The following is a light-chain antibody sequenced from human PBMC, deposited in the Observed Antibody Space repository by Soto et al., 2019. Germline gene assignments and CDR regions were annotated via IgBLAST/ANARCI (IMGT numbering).Light chain of an antibody. CDR1: QRVSSK. CDR2: GAA. Sequence: EIVVTQAPGTLSVAPGESATLSCLTMQRVSSKLAWYQQKPCQAPRRLIYGAATRATGFPARFSGSGSGTEFTLPIRSRQSESFAVYFCKQYYDWPPFGPRTRLHIK. J-gene: IGKJ2*01. CDR3: KQYYDWPP. V-gene: IGKV3-15*01.